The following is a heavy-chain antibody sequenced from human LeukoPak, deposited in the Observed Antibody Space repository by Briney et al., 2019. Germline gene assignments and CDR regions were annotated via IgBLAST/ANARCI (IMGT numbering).Heavy chain of an antibody. CDR3: ARDSDRAVDY. CDR2: ISSSGSTI. Sequence: SCKASGGTFSDYYMSWIRQAPGKGLEWVSYISSSGSTIYYADSVKGRFTISRDNAKNSLYLQMNSLRAEDTAVYYCARDSDRAVDYWGQGTLVTVSS. CDR1: GGTFSDYY. J-gene: IGHJ4*02. D-gene: IGHD3-22*01. V-gene: IGHV3-11*01.